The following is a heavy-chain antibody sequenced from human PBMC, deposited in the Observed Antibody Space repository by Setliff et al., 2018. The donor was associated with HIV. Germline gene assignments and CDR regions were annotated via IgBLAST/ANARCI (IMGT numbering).Heavy chain of an antibody. Sequence: SETLSLTCTVSGGSISSYYWSWIRQPAGKGREWIGRIYTSGSTNYNPSLKSRVTMSVDTSKNQFSLKLSSVTAADTAVYYCARDLYATAGPDNDYWGQGTLVTVSS. CDR3: ARDLYATAGPDNDY. J-gene: IGHJ4*02. CDR1: GGSISSYY. D-gene: IGHD6-13*01. CDR2: IYTSGST. V-gene: IGHV4-4*07.